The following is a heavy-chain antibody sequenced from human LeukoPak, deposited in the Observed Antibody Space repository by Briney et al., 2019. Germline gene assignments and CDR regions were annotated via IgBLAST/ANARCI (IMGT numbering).Heavy chain of an antibody. CDR3: ARDCYDSSGYYADDAFDI. CDR2: ISAYNGNT. V-gene: IGHV1-18*01. D-gene: IGHD3-22*01. CDR1: GYTFTSYG. Sequence: GASVKVSCKASGYTFTSYGISWVRQAPGQGLEWMGWISAYNGNTNYAQKLQGRVTMTTDTSTSTAYMELRSLRSDDTAVYYCARDCYDSSGYYADDAFDIWGQGTMVTVSS. J-gene: IGHJ3*02.